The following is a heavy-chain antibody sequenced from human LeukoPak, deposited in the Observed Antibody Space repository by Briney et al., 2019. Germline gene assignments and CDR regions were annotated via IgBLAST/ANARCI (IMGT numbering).Heavy chain of an antibody. D-gene: IGHD6-13*01. CDR1: GDSVSSDSAA. V-gene: IGHV6-1*01. J-gene: IGHJ4*02. Sequence: SQALSLTCAISGDSVSSDSAAWNWLRQSPARGVEWRGRTYYRSKWYNDYAVSVKSRITINPDTSKNQFSLQLSSVTPEDTAVYYCARVSSSWSPSLSVTHYFDSWGQGALVTVSS. CDR2: TYYRSKWYN. CDR3: ARVSSSWSPSLSVTHYFDS.